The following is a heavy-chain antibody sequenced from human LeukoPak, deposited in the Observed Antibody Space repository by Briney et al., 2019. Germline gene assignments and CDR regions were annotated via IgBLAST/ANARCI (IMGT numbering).Heavy chain of an antibody. CDR2: IYHSGST. CDR3: ARGRDGYNSRGDY. CDR1: GGSISSYNW. D-gene: IGHD5-24*01. J-gene: IGHJ4*02. V-gene: IGHV4-4*02. Sequence: SETLSLTCAVSGGSISSYNWWSWVRQPPGKGLEWIGEIYHSGSTNYNPSLKSRVTISVDKSKNHFSLKLRSVTAEDTAVYYCARGRDGYNSRGDYWGQGTLVTVSS.